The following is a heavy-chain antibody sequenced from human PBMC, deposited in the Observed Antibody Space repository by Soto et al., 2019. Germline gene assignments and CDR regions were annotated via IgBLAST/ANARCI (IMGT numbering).Heavy chain of an antibody. CDR3: ATMGTPATGLYYFDY. D-gene: IGHD5-18*01. CDR2: ISYSGST. Sequence: QVQLQESGPGLVKPSQTLSLTCTVSGGSISSGNYYWSWIRQPPGKGLEWIGFISYSGSTYYSLSLKSRVTISVDPSKIQFSLNLSFVTAADTAVYYCATMGTPATGLYYFDYWGQGTLVTVSS. J-gene: IGHJ4*02. CDR1: GGSISSGNYY. V-gene: IGHV4-30-4*01.